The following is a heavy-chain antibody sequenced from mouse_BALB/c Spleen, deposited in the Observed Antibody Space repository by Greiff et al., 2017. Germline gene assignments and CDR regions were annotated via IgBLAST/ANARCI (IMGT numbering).Heavy chain of an antibody. D-gene: IGHD1-1*01. CDR1: GYTFTSYW. J-gene: IGHJ4*01. CDR3: TRDPWGVVEGMDY. V-gene: IGHV1S22*01. CDR2: IYPGSGST. Sequence: LQQPGSELVRPGASVKLSCKASGYTFTSYWMHWVKQRPGQGLEWIGNIYPGSGSTNYDEKFKSKATLTVDTSSSTAYMQLSSLTSEDSAVYYCTRDPWGVVEGMDYWGQGTSVTVSS.